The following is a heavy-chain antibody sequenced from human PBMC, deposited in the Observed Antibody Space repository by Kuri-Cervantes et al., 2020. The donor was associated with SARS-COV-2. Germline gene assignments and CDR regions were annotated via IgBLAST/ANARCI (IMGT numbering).Heavy chain of an antibody. CDR2: TYSSGST. J-gene: IGHJ4*02. V-gene: IGHV4-39*07. CDR1: GGSISSSTYF. Sequence: GSLRLSCTVSGGSISSSTYFWGWIRQPPGKGLEWIGSTYSSGSTQYSPSLKSRVTISVDTSKNQFSLKLSSVTAADTAVYYCARLSRIFGVVIAQKSGFDYWGQGTLVTVSS. CDR3: ARLSRIFGVVIAQKSGFDY. D-gene: IGHD3-3*01.